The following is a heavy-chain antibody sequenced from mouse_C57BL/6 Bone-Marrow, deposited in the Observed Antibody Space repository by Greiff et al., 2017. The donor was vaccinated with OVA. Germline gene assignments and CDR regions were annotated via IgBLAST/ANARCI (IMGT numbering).Heavy chain of an antibody. CDR1: GFTFSSYA. CDR3: TRWRLLWYFDV. Sequence: EVKLQESGEGLVKPGGSLKLSCAASGFTFSSYAMSWVRQTPEQRLEWVAYISSGGDYIYYADTVKGRFTISRDNARNTLYLQMSSLKSEDTAMYYCTRWRLLWYFDVWGTGTTVTVSS. CDR2: ISSGGDYI. D-gene: IGHD2-3*01. V-gene: IGHV5-9-1*02. J-gene: IGHJ1*03.